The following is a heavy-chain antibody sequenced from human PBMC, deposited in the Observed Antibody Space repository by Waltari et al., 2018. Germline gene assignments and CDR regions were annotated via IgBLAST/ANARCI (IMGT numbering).Heavy chain of an antibody. J-gene: IGHJ4*02. CDR2: ISGSGGST. D-gene: IGHD1-26*01. CDR3: AKDAISKRWELLPPYFDY. V-gene: IGHV3-23*01. CDR1: GFTFSSYA. Sequence: EVQLLESGGGLVQPGGSLRLSCAASGFTFSSYALRWVRQAPGKGLEWVSAISGSGGSTYYADSVKGRFTISRDNSKNTLYLQMNSLRAEDTAVYYCAKDAISKRWELLPPYFDYWGQGTLVTVSS.